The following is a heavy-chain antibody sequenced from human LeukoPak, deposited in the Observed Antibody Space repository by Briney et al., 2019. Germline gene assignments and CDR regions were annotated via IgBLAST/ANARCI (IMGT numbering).Heavy chain of an antibody. CDR2: ISSSSNTI. J-gene: IGHJ4*02. V-gene: IGHV3-48*02. Sequence: GGSLRLSCAASGFTFSSYSMNWVRQAPGKGLEWVSYISSSSNTIYYADPVKGRFTISRDNAKNSLYLQMNSLRDEDTALYYCVTDTSMGGLFDYWGQGTLVTVSS. CDR3: VTDTSMGGLFDY. D-gene: IGHD5-18*01. CDR1: GFTFSSYS.